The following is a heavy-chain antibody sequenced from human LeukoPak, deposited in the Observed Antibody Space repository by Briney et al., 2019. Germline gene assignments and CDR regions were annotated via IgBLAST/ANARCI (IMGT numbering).Heavy chain of an antibody. D-gene: IGHD3-10*01. J-gene: IGHJ3*02. CDR2: ISPSGEIT. Sequence: GGSLRLSCAASGFTFSTYGMNWVRQAPGKGLEWVSGISPSGEITYYTDSVKGRFTISRDNSKHTVSLQMNSLRAEDTAVYYCAKATMVRGVIVLPDAFDIWGQGTMVTVSS. V-gene: IGHV3-23*01. CDR3: AKATMVRGVIVLPDAFDI. CDR1: GFTFSTYG.